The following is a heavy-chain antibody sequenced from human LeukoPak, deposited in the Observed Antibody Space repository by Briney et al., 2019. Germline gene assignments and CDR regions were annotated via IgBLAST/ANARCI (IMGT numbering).Heavy chain of an antibody. V-gene: IGHV3-33*06. CDR1: GFTYSHFG. Sequence: GRSLRLSCAASGFTYSHFGMHWVRQAPGKGLEWVAVIWSAGTEKYYADAVKGRFTISRDNSKNTLYLQMNSLRGEDTAVYYCAKDAQRGFDYSNSLEYWGQGTLVTVSS. CDR2: IWSAGTEK. J-gene: IGHJ4*02. D-gene: IGHD4-11*01. CDR3: AKDAQRGFDYSNSLEY.